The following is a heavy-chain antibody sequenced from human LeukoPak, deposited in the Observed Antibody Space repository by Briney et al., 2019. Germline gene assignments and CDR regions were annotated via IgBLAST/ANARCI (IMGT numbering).Heavy chain of an antibody. J-gene: IGHJ4*02. Sequence: GGSLRLSCAASGFTFSSYWMSWVRQAPGKGLEWVANIKQDGSEKYYVDSLKGRFTISRDNAKNSLYLRMNSLRAEDTAVYYCARKLFEGWYPYDYWGQGTLVTVSS. CDR3: ARKLFEGWYPYDY. V-gene: IGHV3-7*01. D-gene: IGHD6-19*01. CDR1: GFTFSSYW. CDR2: IKQDGSEK.